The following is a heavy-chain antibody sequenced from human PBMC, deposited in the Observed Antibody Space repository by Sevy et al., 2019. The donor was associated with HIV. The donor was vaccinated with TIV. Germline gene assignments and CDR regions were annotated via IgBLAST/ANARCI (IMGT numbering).Heavy chain of an antibody. J-gene: IGHJ6*02. V-gene: IGHV4-39*01. CDR3: ARPLLDYFYGLDV. Sequence: SQTLSLTCTVSGGSIGSSSYYWIWIRQPPGKGLEWIGSIYYTGTTDYNPSLKSRVTISADRSKNEFSLKLSSVAASDTAVYYCARPLLDYFYGLDVWGRGTLVTVSS. CDR1: GGSIGSSSYY. CDR2: IYYTGTT.